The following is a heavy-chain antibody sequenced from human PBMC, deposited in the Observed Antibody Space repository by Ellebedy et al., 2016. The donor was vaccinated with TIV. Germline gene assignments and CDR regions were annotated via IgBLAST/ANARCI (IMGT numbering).Heavy chain of an antibody. Sequence: MPSDTLSLTCTVSGGSISSYYWSWVRQPAGKGLEWVGRIYTSGSTNYNPSLKSRVTMSVDTSKNQFSLKLSSVTAADTAVYYCARDGRNYYDSSGWVSVWGQGTTVTVSS. D-gene: IGHD3-22*01. CDR3: ARDGRNYYDSSGWVSV. CDR2: IYTSGST. J-gene: IGHJ6*02. V-gene: IGHV4-4*07. CDR1: GGSISSYY.